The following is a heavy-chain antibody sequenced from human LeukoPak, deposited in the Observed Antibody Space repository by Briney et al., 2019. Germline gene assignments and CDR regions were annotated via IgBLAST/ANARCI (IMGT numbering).Heavy chain of an antibody. D-gene: IGHD4-17*01. CDR1: GFSFSGYW. CDR2: INADGTIA. V-gene: IGHV3-74*01. J-gene: IGHJ4*02. Sequence: GGSLRLSCAASGFSFSGYWIHWVRQAPGKGLVWVSRINADGTIATYADSVEGRFTISRDNAKNTLYLQMNSLRAEDTAVYYCARELVSYGDYGYWGQGNLVTVSS. CDR3: ARELVSYGDYGY.